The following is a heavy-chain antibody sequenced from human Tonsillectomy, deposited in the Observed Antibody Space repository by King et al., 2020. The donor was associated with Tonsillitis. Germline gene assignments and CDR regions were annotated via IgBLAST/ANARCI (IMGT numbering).Heavy chain of an antibody. CDR3: AKPTAGYSGYDSFDY. CDR2: ISYDGSNK. CDR1: GFTFSSYG. Sequence: VQLVESGGGVVQPGRSLRLSCAASGFTFSSYGMHWVRQAPGKGLEWVAVISYDGSNKYYADSVKGRFTISRDNSKNTLYLQMNSLRAEDTAVYYCAKPTAGYSGYDSFDYWGQGTLVTVSS. D-gene: IGHD5-12*01. V-gene: IGHV3-30*18. J-gene: IGHJ4*02.